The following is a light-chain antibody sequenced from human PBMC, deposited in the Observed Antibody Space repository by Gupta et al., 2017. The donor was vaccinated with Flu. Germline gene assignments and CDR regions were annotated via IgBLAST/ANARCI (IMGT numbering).Light chain of an antibody. CDR3: AGWDYSLNGVL. J-gene: IGLJ2*01. CDR2: YNT. CDR1: SSHIGSNT. V-gene: IGLV1-44*01. Sequence: QPDLSQPPSPSATPGQRVTISCSGRSSHIGSNTEHCYQLLPGTAHHPLISYNTQRPSAVPNRYSGSRSGTSASLAIGGLQSEADAEYYCAGWDYSLNGVLFGGGTKLTVL.